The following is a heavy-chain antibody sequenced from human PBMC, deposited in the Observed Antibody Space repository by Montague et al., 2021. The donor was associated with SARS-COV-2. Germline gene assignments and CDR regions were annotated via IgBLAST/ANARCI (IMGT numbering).Heavy chain of an antibody. CDR3: AKVGSSWYHGYYYGMDV. CDR2: ISGSGGST. J-gene: IGHJ6*02. V-gene: IGHV3-23*01. Sequence: SLRLSCVASGFTFSSYAMSWVRQAPGKGLEWVSAISGSGGSTYYXDSXKGRFTISRDNSKNTLYLQMNSLRAEDTAVYYCAKVGSSWYHGYYYGMDVWGQGTTVTVSS. CDR1: GFTFSSYA. D-gene: IGHD6-13*01.